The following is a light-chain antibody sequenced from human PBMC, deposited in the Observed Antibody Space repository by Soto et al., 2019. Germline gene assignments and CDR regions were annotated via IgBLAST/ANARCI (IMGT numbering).Light chain of an antibody. CDR3: QKYNSAPWT. V-gene: IGKV1-27*01. CDR1: QGLRNY. CDR2: GAS. J-gene: IGKJ1*01. Sequence: DIPMTQSPSSLSASVGDRVTITCRASQGLRNYLAWYQQKPGKVPKLLIYGASTLQSGVPSRFSGSGSGTDFTLTISSLQPEDVAIYYCQKYNSAPWTFGQGTKVEI.